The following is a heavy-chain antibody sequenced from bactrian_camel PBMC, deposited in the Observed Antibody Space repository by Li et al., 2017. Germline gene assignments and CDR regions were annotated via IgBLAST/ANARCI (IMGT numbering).Heavy chain of an antibody. J-gene: IGHJ4*01. Sequence: HVQLVESGGDVVQPGGSLRLSCAASGFTFSAYWMYWVRQAPGKGPEWVSSIKGGADKTYYADSVKGRFTISRDDGRNTLYLQLAGLKTEDTAMYYCTTAAVGRVPAEWGRGTQVTVS. CDR3: TTAAVGRVPAE. CDR1: GFTFSAYW. D-gene: IGHD5*01. V-gene: IGHV3S1*01. CDR2: IKGGADKT.